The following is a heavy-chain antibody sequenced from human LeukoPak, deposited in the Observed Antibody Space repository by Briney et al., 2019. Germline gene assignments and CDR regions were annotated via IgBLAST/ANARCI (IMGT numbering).Heavy chain of an antibody. V-gene: IGHV3-23*01. CDR1: GFSFGSYA. D-gene: IGHD3-9*01. CDR2: LSEGGNT. J-gene: IGHJ4*02. CDR3: AKGDILSGYTIDY. Sequence: GGSLRLSCAAPGFSFGSYAMTWVRQAPGKGLEWVSGLSEGGNTYYADSVRGRFTISRDNSKNTLYLEMSSLRAGDTAVYYCAKGDILSGYTIDYWGQGTLVTVSS.